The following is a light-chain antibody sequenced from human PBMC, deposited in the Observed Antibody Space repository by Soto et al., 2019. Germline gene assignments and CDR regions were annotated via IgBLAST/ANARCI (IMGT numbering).Light chain of an antibody. CDR2: GNS. CDR3: QSYDSSPV. Sequence: QSVLTQPPSVSRAPGQRVTISCTGSSSNIGAGYDVHWYQQLPGTAPKLLIYGNSNRPSGVPDRFSGSKSGTSASLAITGLQAEDEADYYCQSYDSSPVFGGGTKVTVL. CDR1: SSNIGAGYD. J-gene: IGLJ2*01. V-gene: IGLV1-40*01.